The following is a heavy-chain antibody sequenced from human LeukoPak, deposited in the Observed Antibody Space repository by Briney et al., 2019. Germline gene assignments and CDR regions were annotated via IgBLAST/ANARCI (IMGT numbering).Heavy chain of an antibody. Sequence: PSETLSLTCTVSGGSISSSSYYWGWIRQPPGKGLEWIGSIYYSGSTYYNPSPKSRVTISVDTSKNQFSLKLSSVTAADTAVYYCARIAAAGMGVPCFDYWGQGTLVTVSS. CDR1: GGSISSSSYY. D-gene: IGHD6-13*01. V-gene: IGHV4-39*01. J-gene: IGHJ4*02. CDR3: ARIAAAGMGVPCFDY. CDR2: IYYSGST.